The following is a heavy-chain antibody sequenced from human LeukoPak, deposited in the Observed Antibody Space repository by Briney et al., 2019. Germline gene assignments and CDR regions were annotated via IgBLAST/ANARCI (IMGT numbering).Heavy chain of an antibody. Sequence: GGSLRLSCAASGSTFSRYWMHWVRQAPGKGLVWVSRVKSDGSDTIYADSVKGRFTISRDNAKDTLYLQMDSLRAEDTAVYYCTTGIGNYYYYWVRGTLVTVAS. V-gene: IGHV3-74*01. D-gene: IGHD3-10*01. J-gene: IGHJ4*02. CDR2: VKSDGSDT. CDR3: TTGIGNYYYY. CDR1: GSTFSRYW.